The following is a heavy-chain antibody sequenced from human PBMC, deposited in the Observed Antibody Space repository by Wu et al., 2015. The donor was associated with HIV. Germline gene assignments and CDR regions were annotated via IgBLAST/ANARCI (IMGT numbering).Heavy chain of an antibody. CDR1: GYTFTGYY. Sequence: QVQLVQSGAEVKKPGASVKVSCKASGYTFTGYYMHWVRQAPGQGLEWMGWINPNSGGTNYAQKFQGRVTMTRDTSISTAYMELSSLRSEDTAVYYCARASFAYDSSGTNVYFDYWGQGTLVTVSS. CDR3: ARASFAYDSSGTNVYFDY. D-gene: IGHD3-22*01. V-gene: IGHV1-2*02. CDR2: INPNSGGT. J-gene: IGHJ4*02.